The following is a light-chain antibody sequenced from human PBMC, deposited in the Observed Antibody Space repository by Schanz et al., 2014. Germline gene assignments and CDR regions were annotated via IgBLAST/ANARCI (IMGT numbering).Light chain of an antibody. CDR1: SSDVGGYNY. Sequence: QSALTQPASVSGSPGQSITISCTGTSSDVGGYNYVSWYQQHPGKAPKIMMYDVSNRPSGVSHRFSGSKSGNTASLTVSGLQADDEADYYCCSYAGRSLIFGGGTKLTVL. CDR2: DVS. J-gene: IGLJ2*01. V-gene: IGLV2-14*01. CDR3: CSYAGRSLI.